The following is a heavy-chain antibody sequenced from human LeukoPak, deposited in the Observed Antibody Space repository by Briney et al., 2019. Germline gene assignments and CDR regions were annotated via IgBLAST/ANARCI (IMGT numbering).Heavy chain of an antibody. CDR3: AKDSSRSGFDWFDY. Sequence: GGSLRLSCAASGFTFSRYGIHWVRQAPGKGLEWVAVISYDGSDKYYADFVKGRFTISRDNSKSTLYLQMNSLRAEDTAVYYCAKDSSRSGFDWFDYWGQGTLVTVSS. CDR1: GFTFSRYG. D-gene: IGHD5-12*01. J-gene: IGHJ4*02. V-gene: IGHV3-30*18. CDR2: ISYDGSDK.